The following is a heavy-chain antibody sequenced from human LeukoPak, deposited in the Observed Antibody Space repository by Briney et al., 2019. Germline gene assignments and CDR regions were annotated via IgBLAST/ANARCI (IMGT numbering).Heavy chain of an antibody. Sequence: SETLSLTCTVPGGSISSYYWSWIRQPPGKGLEWIGYIYYSGSTNYNPSLKSRVTISVDTSKNQFSLKLSSVTAADTAVYYCARVLLWDSGAFDIWGQGTMVTVSS. CDR3: ARVLLWDSGAFDI. CDR2: IYYSGST. V-gene: IGHV4-59*12. CDR1: GGSISSYY. J-gene: IGHJ3*02. D-gene: IGHD3-10*01.